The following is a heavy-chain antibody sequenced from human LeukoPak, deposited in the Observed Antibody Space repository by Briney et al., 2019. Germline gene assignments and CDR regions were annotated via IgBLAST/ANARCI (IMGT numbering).Heavy chain of an antibody. CDR1: GFTFSSYS. V-gene: IGHV3-23*01. CDR3: AKDGIMVVAATPVDY. J-gene: IGHJ4*02. CDR2: ISGSGGST. Sequence: PGGSLRLSCAASGFTFSSYSMNWVRQAPGKGLEWVSAISGSGGSTYYADSVKGRFTISRDNSKNTLYLQMNSLRAEDTAVYYCAKDGIMVVAATPVDYWGQGTLVTVSS. D-gene: IGHD2-15*01.